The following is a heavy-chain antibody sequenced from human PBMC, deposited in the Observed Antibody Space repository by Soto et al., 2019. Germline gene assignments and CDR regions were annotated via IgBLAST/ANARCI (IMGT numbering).Heavy chain of an antibody. Sequence: QLQLQESGPGLVKPSETLSLTCTVSGGSISSSSYYWGWIRQPPGKGLEWIGSIYYSGSTYYNPSLKSRVTISVDTSKNQFSLKLSSVTAADTAVYYCARHRAAGGWFDPWGQGTLVTVSS. J-gene: IGHJ5*02. CDR3: ARHRAAGGWFDP. V-gene: IGHV4-39*01. CDR1: GGSISSSSYY. CDR2: IYYSGST. D-gene: IGHD6-13*01.